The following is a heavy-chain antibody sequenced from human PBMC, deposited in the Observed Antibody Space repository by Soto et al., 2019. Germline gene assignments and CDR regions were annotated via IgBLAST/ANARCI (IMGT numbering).Heavy chain of an antibody. J-gene: IGHJ6*02. V-gene: IGHV4-31*03. CDR3: ARTQAGADYYCGLDV. CDR2: IHYSGSS. Sequence: SETLSLTCTVSGGSINSGAYYWTWIRQHPGKGLEWIGNIHYSGSSYYNPSLKSRITQSIDTSKNQFSPKLSSVTAADTAIYYCARTQAGADYYCGLDVWGQGTTVTVSS. CDR1: GGSINSGAYY.